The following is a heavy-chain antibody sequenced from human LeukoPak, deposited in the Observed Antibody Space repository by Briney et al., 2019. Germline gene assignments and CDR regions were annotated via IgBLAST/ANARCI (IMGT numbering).Heavy chain of an antibody. CDR1: GGSFSGYY. D-gene: IGHD6-19*01. Sequence: SETLSLTCAVYGGSFSGYYWSWIRQPPGKGLEWIGEINHSGSTNYNPSLKSRVTISVDTSKNQFSLKLSSVTAADTAVYYCARDRGWYAFDIWGQGTTIIVSS. CDR3: ARDRGWYAFDI. V-gene: IGHV4-34*01. CDR2: INHSGST. J-gene: IGHJ3*02.